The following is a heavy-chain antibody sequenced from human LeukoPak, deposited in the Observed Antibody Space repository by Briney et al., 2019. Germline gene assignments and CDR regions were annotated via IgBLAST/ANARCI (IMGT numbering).Heavy chain of an antibody. V-gene: IGHV4-59*01. CDR3: AKSDYYGASDY. J-gene: IGHJ4*02. CDR2: IYYSGST. Sequence: SETLSLTCTVSAGSISLYNTYYWNWIRQSPGKGLEWIGYIYYSGSTSYNPSLKSRVTISVDTFRNQFSLKLTSVTTADTAIYYCAKSDYYGASDYWGQGTLVTVSS. CDR1: AGSISLYNTYY. D-gene: IGHD3-10*01.